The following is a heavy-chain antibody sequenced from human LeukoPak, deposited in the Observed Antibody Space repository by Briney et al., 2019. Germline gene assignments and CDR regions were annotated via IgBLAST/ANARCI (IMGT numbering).Heavy chain of an antibody. Sequence: PGGSLRLSCAASGFIFSNYGMSWVRQAPGKGLEWVSAIRGNADTTYYADSVKGRFTIFRDNHKNMLYLQMNSLRVEDTAVYYCAKGHGDASGYYYFDSWGQGTLVTVSS. J-gene: IGHJ4*02. D-gene: IGHD5-12*01. CDR1: GFIFSNYG. CDR2: IRGNADTT. CDR3: AKGHGDASGYYYFDS. V-gene: IGHV3-23*01.